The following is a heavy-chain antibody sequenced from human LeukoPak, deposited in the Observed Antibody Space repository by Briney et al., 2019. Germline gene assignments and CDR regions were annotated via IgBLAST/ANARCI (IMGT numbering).Heavy chain of an antibody. CDR1: GGSISSGSYY. CDR2: IYTSGST. D-gene: IGHD5-18*01. CDR3: ARENTAMALFDY. V-gene: IGHV4-61*02. J-gene: IGHJ4*02. Sequence: SQTLSLTCTVSGGSISSGSYYWSWIRQPAGKGLEWIGRIYTSGSTNYNPSLKSRVTISVDTYKNQFSLKLSSVTAADTAVYYCARENTAMALFDYWGQGTLVTVSS.